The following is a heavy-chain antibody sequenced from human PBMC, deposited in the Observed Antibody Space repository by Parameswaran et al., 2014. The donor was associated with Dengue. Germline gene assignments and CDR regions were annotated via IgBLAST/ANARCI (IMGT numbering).Heavy chain of an antibody. Sequence: WIRQPPGKGLEWVSYISSSSSTIYYADSVKGRFTISRDNAKNSLYLQMNSLRAEDTAVYYCARGSDTDKNYYYYGMDVWGQGTTVTVSS. V-gene: IGHV3-48*04. CDR2: ISSSSSTI. D-gene: IGHD3-9*01. J-gene: IGHJ6*02. CDR3: ARGSDTDKNYYYYGMDV.